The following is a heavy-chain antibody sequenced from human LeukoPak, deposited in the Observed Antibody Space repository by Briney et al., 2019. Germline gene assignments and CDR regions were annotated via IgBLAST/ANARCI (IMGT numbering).Heavy chain of an antibody. V-gene: IGHV1-8*01. CDR3: ARWPFYGGQFWSGYYTHYYGMDV. Sequence: GASVKVSCKASGYTFTSYDINWVRQATGQGLEWMGWMNPNSGNTGYAQKFQGRVTMTRNTSISTAYMELSSLRSEDTAVYYCARWPFYGGQFWSGYYTHYYGMDVWGQGTRSPSP. CDR1: GYTFTSYD. D-gene: IGHD3-3*01. J-gene: IGHJ6*02. CDR2: MNPNSGNT.